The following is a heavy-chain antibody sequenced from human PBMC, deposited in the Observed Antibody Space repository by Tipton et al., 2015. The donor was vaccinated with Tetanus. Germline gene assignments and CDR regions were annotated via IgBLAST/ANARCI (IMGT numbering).Heavy chain of an antibody. D-gene: IGHD5-18*01. V-gene: IGHV3-21*01. CDR1: GISFSSSS. Sequence: SLRLSCAGSGISFSSSSMNWVRQAPGKGLEWVASISGSSTFIYYADSVKGRFTISRDNGNNSVYLQISSLRAEDTAVYYCTRDDGIWKQRVFDSWGQGTLVTLSS. CDR2: ISGSSTFI. CDR3: TRDDGIWKQRVFDS. J-gene: IGHJ4*02.